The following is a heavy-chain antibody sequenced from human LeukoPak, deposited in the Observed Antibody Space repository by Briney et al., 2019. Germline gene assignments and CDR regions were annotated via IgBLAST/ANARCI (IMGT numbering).Heavy chain of an antibody. V-gene: IGHV3-48*04. CDR3: ARVIVGGVDYCYYYMDV. D-gene: IGHD2-8*02. CDR1: GFTFSSYS. Sequence: GGSLRLSCAASGFTFSSYSMNWVCEAPGKGLERVSHICSSSSTLYYADSVKGRFTISRDNAKTSLYLQMNSLRAEDTAVYYCARVIVGGVDYCYYYMDVWGKGTTVTVSS. J-gene: IGHJ6*03. CDR2: ICSSSSTL.